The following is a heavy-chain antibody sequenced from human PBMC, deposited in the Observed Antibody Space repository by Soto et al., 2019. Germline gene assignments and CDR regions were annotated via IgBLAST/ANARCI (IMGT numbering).Heavy chain of an antibody. CDR2: IFSSGRT. CDR3: AKGWDGKYCDH. CDR1: GAYLLSSY. D-gene: IGHD1-26*01. V-gene: IGHV4-4*07. J-gene: IGHJ4*02. Sequence: VQLQESGPGLVKPSETLSLSCDVSGAYLLSSYWSWVRQPAGKGLEWIGHIFSSGRTSYNPSLKSRVTMSIDTPNNKFPLSLNSVTAADTAVYYCAKGWDGKYCDHWGQGARVTVSS.